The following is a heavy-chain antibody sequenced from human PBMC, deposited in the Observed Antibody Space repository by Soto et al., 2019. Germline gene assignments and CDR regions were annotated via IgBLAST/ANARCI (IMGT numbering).Heavy chain of an antibody. J-gene: IGHJ6*03. CDR2: IRSSSSTI. CDR1: GFTFSSYS. D-gene: IGHD3-16*01. V-gene: IGHV3-48*01. CDR3: VRDLAPAADYGNGGPDYDYYMDV. Sequence: EVQLVESGGGLVQPGGSLRLSCAASGFTFSSYSMNWVRQAPGKGLEWVSYIRSSSSTIYYASSVRGRFTISRTNAKNSLYLHMNRLRAEEMAVYYCVRDLAPAADYGNGGPDYDYYMDVWGKGTTVTVSS.